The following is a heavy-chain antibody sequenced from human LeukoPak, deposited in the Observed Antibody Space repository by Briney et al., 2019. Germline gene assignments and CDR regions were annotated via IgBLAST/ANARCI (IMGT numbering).Heavy chain of an antibody. CDR3: ATGGHVRVYDSSAYYGHY. CDR1: GYTFTDYN. Sequence: GASVKVSCKTSGYTFTDYNLHWVRQAPGQRLEWMGIIKPSGGDTSYAQTFQGRVTMTRDMSTSTVYMELSSLRSEDTAVYYCATGGHVRVYDSSAYYGHYWGQGTLVTVSS. V-gene: IGHV1-46*01. D-gene: IGHD3-22*01. J-gene: IGHJ4*02. CDR2: IKPSGGDT.